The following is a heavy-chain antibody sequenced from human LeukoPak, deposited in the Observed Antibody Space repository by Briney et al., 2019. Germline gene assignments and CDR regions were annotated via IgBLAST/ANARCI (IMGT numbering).Heavy chain of an antibody. D-gene: IGHD3-16*01. J-gene: IGHJ4*02. CDR2: ISGNGGRT. CDR1: GFNFRINA. Sequence: GGSLRLSCAASGFNFRINAMTWVRQAPGEGLEWVSVISGNGGRTYYADSVKGRFTISRDNSKNTLYLPMHSLRTEDTAVYYCANSFLGEWELLTDYWGEGTLCTLSP. CDR3: ANSFLGEWELLTDY. V-gene: IGHV3-23*01.